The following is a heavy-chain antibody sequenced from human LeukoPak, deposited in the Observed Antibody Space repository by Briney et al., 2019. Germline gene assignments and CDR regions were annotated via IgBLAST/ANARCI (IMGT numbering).Heavy chain of an antibody. Sequence: GASVKVSCKASGYTFTSYGISWVRQAPGQGLEWMGWISAYNGNTNYAQKLQGRVTMTTDTSTSTAYMELRSLRSDDTAVYYCARVPGVYFDFSIGFGSGWFDPWGQGTLVTVSS. V-gene: IGHV1-18*01. D-gene: IGHD3-3*01. CDR1: GYTFTSYG. J-gene: IGHJ5*02. CDR3: ARVPGVYFDFSIGFGSGWFDP. CDR2: ISAYNGNT.